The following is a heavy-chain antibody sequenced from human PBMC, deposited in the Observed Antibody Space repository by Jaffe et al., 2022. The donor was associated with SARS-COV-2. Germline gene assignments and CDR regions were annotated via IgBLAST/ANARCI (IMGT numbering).Heavy chain of an antibody. D-gene: IGHD5-12*01. Sequence: QVQLQQWGAGLLKPSETLSLTCAVYGGSFSGYYWSWIRQPPGKGLEWIGEINHSGSTNYNPSLKSRVTISVDTSKNQFSLKLSSVTAADTAVYYCAREVVEMATIMDYWGQGTLVTVSS. J-gene: IGHJ4*02. CDR3: AREVVEMATIMDY. CDR2: INHSGST. V-gene: IGHV4-34*01. CDR1: GGSFSGYY.